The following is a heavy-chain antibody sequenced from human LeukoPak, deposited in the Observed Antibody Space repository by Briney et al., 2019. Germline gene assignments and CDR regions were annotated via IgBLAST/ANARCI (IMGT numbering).Heavy chain of an antibody. CDR1: GGSISSGSYY. CDR2: IYTSGST. D-gene: IGHD1-14*01. J-gene: IGHJ5*02. Sequence: PSETLSLTCTVSGGSISSGSYYWSWIRQPAGKGLEWIGRIYTSGSTNYNPSLKSRVTISVDTSKNQFSLKLSSVTAADTAVYYCARGEGSSPETWGQGTLVTVSS. CDR3: ARGEGSSPET. V-gene: IGHV4-61*02.